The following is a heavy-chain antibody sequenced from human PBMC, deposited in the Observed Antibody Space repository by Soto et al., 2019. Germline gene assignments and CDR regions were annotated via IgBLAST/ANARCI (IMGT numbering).Heavy chain of an antibody. CDR1: GYTFSNYG. J-gene: IGHJ4*02. CDR3: AKVREVHWEKDANDY. Sequence: EVQLLESGGGLVQPGGSLRLSCVASGYTFSNYGVAWVRQPPGKGLEWVSTIIHSGGTTYYADSVEGRFTISRDNSKNTVYLQMNNLGAEDTALYYSAKVREVHWEKDANDYWGQGTLVTVSS. CDR2: IIHSGGTT. V-gene: IGHV3-23*01. D-gene: IGHD1-26*01.